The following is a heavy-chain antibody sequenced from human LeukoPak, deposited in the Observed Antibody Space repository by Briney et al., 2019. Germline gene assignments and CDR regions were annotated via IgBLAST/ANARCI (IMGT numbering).Heavy chain of an antibody. Sequence: ASVKVSCKASGYTFTSYYMHWVRQAPGQGLEWMGIINPSGGSTSYAQKFQGRVTMTRDTSTSTVYMELSSLRSEDTAVYYCARSLGELRYFDWLDLFDPWGQGTLVTVSS. J-gene: IGHJ5*02. D-gene: IGHD3-9*01. CDR2: INPSGGST. V-gene: IGHV1-46*01. CDR1: GYTFTSYY. CDR3: ARSLGELRYFDWLDLFDP.